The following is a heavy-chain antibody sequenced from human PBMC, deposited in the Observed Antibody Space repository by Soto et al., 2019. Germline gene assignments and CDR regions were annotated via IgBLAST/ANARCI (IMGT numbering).Heavy chain of an antibody. CDR2: ISYDGSNK. V-gene: IGHV3-30-3*01. CDR1: GFTFSSYA. Sequence: GGSLRLSCAASGFTFSSYAMSWVRQAPGKGLEWVAVISYDGSNKYYADSVKGRFTISRDNSKNTLYLQMNSLRAEDTAVYYCARDITMVRGVIINWGQGTLVTVSS. J-gene: IGHJ4*02. CDR3: ARDITMVRGVIIN. D-gene: IGHD3-10*01.